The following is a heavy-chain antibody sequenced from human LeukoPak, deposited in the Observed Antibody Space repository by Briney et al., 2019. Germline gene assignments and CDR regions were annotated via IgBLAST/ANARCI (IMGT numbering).Heavy chain of an antibody. J-gene: IGHJ4*02. Sequence: GASVKVSCKASGYTFTNYGITWVRQAPGQGLEWMGRINPNNGDANFAQKFQGRVTMTSDTSINTAYMELNRLRSDDTATFYCATPPAVDDTILDYWGQGTLVTVSP. D-gene: IGHD6-13*01. CDR2: INPNNGDA. CDR1: GYTFTNYG. V-gene: IGHV1-2*06. CDR3: ATPPAVDDTILDY.